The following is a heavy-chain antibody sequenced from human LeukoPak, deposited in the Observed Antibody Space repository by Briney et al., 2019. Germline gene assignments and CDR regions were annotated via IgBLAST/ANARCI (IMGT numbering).Heavy chain of an antibody. Sequence: CASVKVSCKASGYTFTDYYMHWLRQAPGQGLEWMGWINPNSGDTNYAQKFQGRVTMTRDTSISTAYMELSRLRSDDTAVYYCARDLVPMIVLVIATPSLDGMDVWGQGTTVTVSS. J-gene: IGHJ6*02. CDR2: INPNSGDT. V-gene: IGHV1-2*02. CDR1: GYTFTDYY. D-gene: IGHD3-22*01. CDR3: ARDLVPMIVLVIATPSLDGMDV.